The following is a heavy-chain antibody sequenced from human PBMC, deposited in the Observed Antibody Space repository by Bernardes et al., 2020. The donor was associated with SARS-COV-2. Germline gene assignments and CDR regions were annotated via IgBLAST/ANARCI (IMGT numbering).Heavy chain of an antibody. V-gene: IGHV3-9*01. CDR3: AKDYTIAAVGSLGDAFDI. Sequence: GGSLRLSCAASGFNFDDYAMHWVRQVPGKGLEWLSGISGNSDHKDYADSVKGRFTISRDNAKKSLFLQMNSLRAEDTALYYCAKDYTIAAVGSLGDAFDIWGQGTMVAVSS. D-gene: IGHD6-13*01. CDR1: GFNFDDYA. CDR2: ISGNSDHK. J-gene: IGHJ3*02.